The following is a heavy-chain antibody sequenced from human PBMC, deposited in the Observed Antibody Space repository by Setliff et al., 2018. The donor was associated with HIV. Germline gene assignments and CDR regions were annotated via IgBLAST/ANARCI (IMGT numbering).Heavy chain of an antibody. J-gene: IGHJ6*03. CDR2: IYYNGST. CDR1: GASIGSGRSY. D-gene: IGHD3-22*01. V-gene: IGHV4-31*03. CDR3: ARTRYYYDSGSYYFQYYYYMDV. Sequence: SETLSLTCTVSGASIGSGRSYWSWIRQHPGKGLEWIGNIYYNGSTYHNPSLKTRVTISVDTSKNQFSLNLSSVTAADTAVYYCARTRYYYDSGSYYFQYYYYMDVWGKGTTVTVSS.